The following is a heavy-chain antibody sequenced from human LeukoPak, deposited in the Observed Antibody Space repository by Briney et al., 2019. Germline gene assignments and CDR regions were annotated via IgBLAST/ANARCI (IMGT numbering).Heavy chain of an antibody. CDR2: IYPGDSDT. J-gene: IGHJ4*02. CDR1: GYTFSNYW. CDR3: ATCGYSGYDYPYYFDY. D-gene: IGHD5-12*01. Sequence: GESLKISCKGSGYTFSNYWIGWVRQMPGKGLEWMGIIYPGDSDTRYSPSFQGQVTISADKSISTAYLQWSSLKASDTAMYYCATCGYSGYDYPYYFDYWGQGTLVTVSS. V-gene: IGHV5-51*01.